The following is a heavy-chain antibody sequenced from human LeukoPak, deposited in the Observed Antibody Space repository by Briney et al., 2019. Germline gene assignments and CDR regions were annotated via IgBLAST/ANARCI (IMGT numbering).Heavy chain of an antibody. CDR3: ARAWRGRIGGRCPYYFDY. Sequence: QPGGSLRLSCAASGSTFSNYDMHWVRQPTGKGLEWVSAIDTAGDTYYPDSVRGRFTFSRENAKNSLSLQMNSLRAEDTAVYYCARAWRGRIGGRCPYYFDYWGQGTLVTVSS. V-gene: IGHV3-13*01. CDR2: IDTAGDT. CDR1: GSTFSNYD. J-gene: IGHJ4*02. D-gene: IGHD2-15*01.